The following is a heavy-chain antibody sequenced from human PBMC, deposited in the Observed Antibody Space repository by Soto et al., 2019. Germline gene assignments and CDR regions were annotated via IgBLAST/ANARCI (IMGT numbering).Heavy chain of an antibody. D-gene: IGHD3-3*01. CDR1: GCTFTSYG. Sequence: QVQLVQSGAEVKKPGASVKVSCKASGCTFTSYGISWVRQAPGQGLEWMGWISAYNGNTNYAQKLQGRVTMTTDTSTSTAYMELRSLRSDDTAVYYCARLAIFGVDLTWFDPWGQGTLVTVSS. CDR2: ISAYNGNT. CDR3: ARLAIFGVDLTWFDP. V-gene: IGHV1-18*01. J-gene: IGHJ5*02.